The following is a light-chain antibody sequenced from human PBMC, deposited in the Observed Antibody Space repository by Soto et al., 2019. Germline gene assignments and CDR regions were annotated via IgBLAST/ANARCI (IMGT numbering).Light chain of an antibody. V-gene: IGKV3-11*01. CDR1: QSVSSN. Sequence: EIVMTQSPATLSVSPGERATLSCRASQSVSSNLAWYQQKPGQAPRLLIYDASNRATGVPARFSGSGSGTDFTLTISSLEPEDFGVYYCEKRSDWRFTFGPGTKVDIK. J-gene: IGKJ3*01. CDR2: DAS. CDR3: EKRSDWRFT.